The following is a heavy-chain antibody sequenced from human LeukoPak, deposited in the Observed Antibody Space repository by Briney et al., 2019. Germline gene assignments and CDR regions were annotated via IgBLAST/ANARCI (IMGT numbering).Heavy chain of an antibody. V-gene: IGHV3-66*04. CDR3: ARLPSGDY. CDR2: IYSGGST. CDR1: SFTVSSSC. Sequence: GGSLRLPCAASSFTVSSSCMTWVRQAPGKGLEWVSIIYSGGSTYYADSVKGRFTISRDISKNTLYLQMNSLRAEDTAVYYCARLPSGDYWGQGTLVTVSS. D-gene: IGHD3-10*01. J-gene: IGHJ4*02.